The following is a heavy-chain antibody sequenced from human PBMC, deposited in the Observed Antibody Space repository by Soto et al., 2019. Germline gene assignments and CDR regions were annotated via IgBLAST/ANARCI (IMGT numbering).Heavy chain of an antibody. Sequence: QVQLVQSGAEVKKPGASVKVSCKASGYTFTSYDINWVRQATGQGLEWMGWMNPNSGNTGYAQKFQGRVTMRRNTYISTAYMELSSLRSEDTAVYYCAREMAAAGSNWFDPWRQGTLVTVSS. CDR3: AREMAAAGSNWFDP. V-gene: IGHV1-8*01. D-gene: IGHD6-13*01. J-gene: IGHJ5*02. CDR1: GYTFTSYD. CDR2: MNPNSGNT.